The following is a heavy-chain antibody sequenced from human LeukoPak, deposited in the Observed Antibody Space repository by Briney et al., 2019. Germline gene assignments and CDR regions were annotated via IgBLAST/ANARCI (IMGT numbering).Heavy chain of an antibody. D-gene: IGHD3-10*01. V-gene: IGHV4-59*12. CDR2: IYYSGST. CDR1: GGSIRSYY. CDR3: ADSLVKPRGARGGY. Sequence: PSETLSLTCTVSGGSIRSYYWSWIRQPPGKGLEWIAYIYYSGSTNYNPSLKSRVTISVDTSKNQFSLKLSSVTAADTAVYYCADSLVKPRGARGGYWGQGTLVTVSS. J-gene: IGHJ4*02.